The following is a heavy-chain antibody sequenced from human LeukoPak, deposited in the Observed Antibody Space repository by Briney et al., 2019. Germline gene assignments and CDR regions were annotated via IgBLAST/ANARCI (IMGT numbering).Heavy chain of an antibody. D-gene: IGHD6-13*01. J-gene: IGHJ3*02. CDR2: INSSSGTI. V-gene: IGHV3-48*01. Sequence: GGSLRLSCAASGFTFSSYTMNWVRQAPGRGLKWVSYINSSSGTIYYADSVKGRFTISRDNAKNSLYLQMNSLRAEDTAVYYCARKNIAAPGTGAFDIWGQGTMVTVSS. CDR1: GFTFSSYT. CDR3: ARKNIAAPGTGAFDI.